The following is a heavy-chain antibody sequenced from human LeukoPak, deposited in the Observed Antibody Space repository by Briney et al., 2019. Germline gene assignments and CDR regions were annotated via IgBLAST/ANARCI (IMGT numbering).Heavy chain of an antibody. D-gene: IGHD1-14*01. CDR3: AREAPPADDRDAFDI. CDR2: ISSSGSTI. J-gene: IGHJ3*02. Sequence: GGSLRLACAASGFTFSNYYMSWIRQAPGKGLEWVSYISSSGSTIYYADSRKGRFTISRDNAKNSLYLQMTSLRAEDTAVYYCAREAPPADDRDAFDIWGQGTMVTVSS. V-gene: IGHV3-11*01. CDR1: GFTFSNYY.